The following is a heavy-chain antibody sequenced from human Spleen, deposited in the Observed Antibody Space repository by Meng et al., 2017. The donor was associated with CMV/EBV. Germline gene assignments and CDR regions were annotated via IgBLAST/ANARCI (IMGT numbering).Heavy chain of an antibody. CDR3: ARLTIAVAVFFDY. V-gene: IGHV3-30*02. CDR2: IRYDGSNK. J-gene: IGHJ4*02. D-gene: IGHD6-19*01. CDR1: GFTFSSYG. Sequence: GGSLRLSCAASGFTFSSYGMHWVRQAPGKGLEWVAFIRYDGSNKYYADSVKGRFTISRDNSKNTLYLQMNSLRAEDTAVYYCARLTIAVAVFFDYWGQGTLVTVSS.